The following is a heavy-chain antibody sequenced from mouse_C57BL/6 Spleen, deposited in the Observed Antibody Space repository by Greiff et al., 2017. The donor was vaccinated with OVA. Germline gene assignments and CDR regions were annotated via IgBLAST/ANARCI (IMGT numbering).Heavy chain of an antibody. J-gene: IGHJ3*01. V-gene: IGHV1-52*01. CDR1: GYTFTSYW. Sequence: QVHVKQSGAELVRPGSSVKLSCKASGYTFTSYWMHWVKQRPIQGLEWIGNIDPSDSETHYNQKFKDKATLTVDKSSSTAYMQLSSLTSEASAVYYCARYYDYDGGSWFAYWGQGTLVTVSA. CDR2: IDPSDSET. CDR3: ARYYDYDGGSWFAY. D-gene: IGHD2-4*01.